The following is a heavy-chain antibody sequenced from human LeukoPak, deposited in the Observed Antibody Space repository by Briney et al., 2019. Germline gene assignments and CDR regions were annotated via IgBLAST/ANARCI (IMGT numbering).Heavy chain of an antibody. J-gene: IGHJ4*02. D-gene: IGHD1-26*01. V-gene: IGHV3-49*03. Sequence: SLRLSCTASGVTFGDYAMSWFRQAPGEGREWVGWIRSKAYGGTTEYAAPVKGRSTISRADSKGIAYLKMKSLNTEDTALYYGSRGIVGATRYYFDYWGQGTLVTVSS. CDR1: GVTFGDYA. CDR3: SRGIVGATRYYFDY. CDR2: IRSKAYGGTT.